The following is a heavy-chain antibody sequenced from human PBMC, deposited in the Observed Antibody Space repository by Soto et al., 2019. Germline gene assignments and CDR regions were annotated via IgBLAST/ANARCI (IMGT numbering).Heavy chain of an antibody. Sequence: EVQLVESGGGLVKPGGSLRLSCAASGFTFSSYSMNWVRQAPGKGLEWVSSISNSSSYIYYADSVRGRFTISRDNAKNSLCLQMNSLRAEDTAVYYCARDPATATGRRGDHSDYYFDYWGQGTLVTVSS. J-gene: IGHJ4*02. CDR1: GFTFSSYS. CDR3: ARDPATATGRRGDHSDYYFDY. CDR2: ISNSSSYI. V-gene: IGHV3-21*01. D-gene: IGHD4-4*01.